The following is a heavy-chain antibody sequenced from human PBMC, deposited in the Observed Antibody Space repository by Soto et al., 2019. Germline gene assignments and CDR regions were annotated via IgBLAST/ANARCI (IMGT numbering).Heavy chain of an antibody. Sequence: SETLSLTCAVYCESFSGYYWSWIRQPPGKGLEWIGEINHSGSTNYNPSLKSRVTISVDTSKNQFSLKLSSVTAADTAVYYCARSYGSSWYMTFDYWGQGTLVTFSS. CDR1: CESFSGYY. D-gene: IGHD6-13*01. V-gene: IGHV4-34*01. J-gene: IGHJ4*02. CDR3: ARSYGSSWYMTFDY. CDR2: INHSGST.